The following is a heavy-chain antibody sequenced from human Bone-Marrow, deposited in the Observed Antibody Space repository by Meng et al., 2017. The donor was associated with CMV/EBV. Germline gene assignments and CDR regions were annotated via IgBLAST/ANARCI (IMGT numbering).Heavy chain of an antibody. J-gene: IGHJ6*02. Sequence: SETLSLTCTVSGGSITSSDYYWAWIRQAPGKGPEWIASIYYSGSTYYNPSLKSRVAISIDTSKKQFSLKVKSVTAADSAVYYCARGDGYYYGMDVWGQGTTVTVSS. CDR3: ARGDGYYYGMDV. CDR1: GGSITSSDYY. CDR2: IYYSGST. V-gene: IGHV4-39*07. D-gene: IGHD5-24*01.